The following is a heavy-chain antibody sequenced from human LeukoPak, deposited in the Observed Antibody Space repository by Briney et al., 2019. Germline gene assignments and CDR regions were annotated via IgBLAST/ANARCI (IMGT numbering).Heavy chain of an antibody. Sequence: SETLSLTCTVSGGSISGSSYNWAWIRQPPGKGLEWIGSIDNSGSTYYNPSLKSRVTISVDTSKNQFSLKLSSVTAADTAVYYCARDRFTMIDDLNWFDPWGQGTLVTVSS. CDR1: GGSISGSSYN. V-gene: IGHV4-39*07. J-gene: IGHJ5*02. CDR3: ARDRFTMIDDLNWFDP. D-gene: IGHD3-22*01. CDR2: IDNSGST.